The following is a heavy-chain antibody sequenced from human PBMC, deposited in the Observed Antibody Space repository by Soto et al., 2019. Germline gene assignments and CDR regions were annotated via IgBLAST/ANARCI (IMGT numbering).Heavy chain of an antibody. D-gene: IGHD1-1*01. CDR1: GGSLSSYY. CDR3: AREEYNFGPFDD. Sequence: SETLSLTCTVSGGSLSSYYWSWIRRPPGMGLEWIASISYSGTTNYNSSLKSRVTISIDTSKNQFSLKLNSVTAADTAVYYCAREEYNFGPFDDWGQGALVTVSS. V-gene: IGHV4-59*01. J-gene: IGHJ4*02. CDR2: ISYSGTT.